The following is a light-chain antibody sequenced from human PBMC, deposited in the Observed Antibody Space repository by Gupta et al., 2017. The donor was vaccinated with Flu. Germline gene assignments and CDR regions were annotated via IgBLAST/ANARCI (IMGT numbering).Light chain of an antibody. CDR2: KAS. V-gene: IGKV1-5*03. Sequence: DIQMTKSPSTLSASVGDRVTITCRASQSISSWLAWYQQKPGKAPKLLFYKASSLQSGVPSRFSSSGSGTDFSLTISSLQPDDFALYYCHQYNSYSTDTFGQGTKLEIK. CDR1: QSISSW. J-gene: IGKJ2*01. CDR3: HQYNSYSTDT.